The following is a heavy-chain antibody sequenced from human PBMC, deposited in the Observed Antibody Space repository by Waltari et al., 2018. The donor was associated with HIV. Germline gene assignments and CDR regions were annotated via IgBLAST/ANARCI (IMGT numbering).Heavy chain of an antibody. CDR3: ARDVRYCSGGSCYSSY. D-gene: IGHD2-15*01. CDR2: IYYSGST. CDR1: GGSISSSSYY. J-gene: IGHJ4*02. V-gene: IGHV4-39*07. Sequence: QLQLQESGPGLVKPSETLSLTCTVSGGSISSSSYYWGWIRQPPGKGLEWIGSIYYSGSTYYNPSLKSRVTISVDTSKNQFSLKLSSVTAADTAVYYCARDVRYCSGGSCYSSYWGQGTLVTVSS.